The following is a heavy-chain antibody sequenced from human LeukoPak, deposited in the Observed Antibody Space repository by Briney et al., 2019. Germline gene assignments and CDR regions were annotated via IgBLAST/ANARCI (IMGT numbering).Heavy chain of an antibody. V-gene: IGHV1-8*01. J-gene: IGHJ3*02. D-gene: IGHD6-19*01. Sequence: ASVKVSCKASGYTFTSYDINWVRQATGQGLEWMGWMNPNSGNTGYAQKFRGRVTMTRNTSISTAYMELSSLRSEDTAVYYCARGSQVAGDAFDIWGQGTMVTVSS. CDR1: GYTFTSYD. CDR2: MNPNSGNT. CDR3: ARGSQVAGDAFDI.